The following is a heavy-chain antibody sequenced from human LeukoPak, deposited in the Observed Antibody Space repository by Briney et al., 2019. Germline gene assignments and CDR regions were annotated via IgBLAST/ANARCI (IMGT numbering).Heavy chain of an antibody. CDR3: ARGTGDYDSSGYLDY. V-gene: IGHV3-33*01. D-gene: IGHD3-22*01. Sequence: PGRSLRLSCAASGFTFSDYGMHWVRQAPGKGLEWVTVIWYAGSNKYYADSVKGRFTISRDNSKNTLYLQMNSLRAEDTAAYYCARGTGDYDSSGYLDYWGLGTLVTVSS. CDR2: IWYAGSNK. CDR1: GFTFSDYG. J-gene: IGHJ4*02.